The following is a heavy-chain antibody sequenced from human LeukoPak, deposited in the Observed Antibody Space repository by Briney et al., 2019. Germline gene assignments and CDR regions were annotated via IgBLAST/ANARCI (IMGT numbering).Heavy chain of an antibody. V-gene: IGHV3-43*02. J-gene: IGHJ5*02. D-gene: IGHD2-8*02. CDR2: ISGDGGST. CDR1: GFTFDDYA. Sequence: PGGSLRLSCAASGFTFDDYAMHWVRQAPGKGLEWVSLISGDGGSTYYADSAKGRFTISRDNSKNSLYLQMNSLRTEDTALYYCAKTLTGYLVALWFDPWGQGTLVTVSS. CDR3: AKTLTGYLVALWFDP.